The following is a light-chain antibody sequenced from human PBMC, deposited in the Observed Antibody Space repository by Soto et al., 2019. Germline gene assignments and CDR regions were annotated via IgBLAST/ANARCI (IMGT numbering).Light chain of an antibody. CDR2: DVS. V-gene: IGKV1-5*01. J-gene: IGKJ3*01. CDR3: QHYKSYPFT. Sequence: DIQMTQSPSTLSASVGDRVTITCRATEGVSSWLAWYQQKPGKAPKVIIYDVSNLESGVPSRFSSSGSGTEFTLTISSLQPDDFATYYCQHYKSYPFTFGPGTKVEIK. CDR1: EGVSSW.